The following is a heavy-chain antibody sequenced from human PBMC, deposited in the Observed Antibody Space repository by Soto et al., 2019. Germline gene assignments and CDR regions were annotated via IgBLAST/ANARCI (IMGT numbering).Heavy chain of an antibody. Sequence: QSQTLSLTCTVSGGSISSGGYYWSWIRQHPGKGLEWIGYIYYSGSTYYNPSLKSRVTISVDTSKNQFSLKLSSVTAADTAVYYCARAVGYCSSTSCNAYYYYYMDVWGKGTTVTVSS. CDR2: IYYSGST. CDR1: GGSISSGGYY. J-gene: IGHJ6*03. V-gene: IGHV4-31*03. D-gene: IGHD2-2*03. CDR3: ARAVGYCSSTSCNAYYYYYMDV.